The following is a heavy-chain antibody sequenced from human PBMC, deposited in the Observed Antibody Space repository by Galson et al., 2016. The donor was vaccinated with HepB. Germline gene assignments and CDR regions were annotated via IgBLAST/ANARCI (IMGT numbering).Heavy chain of an antibody. CDR2: ISYDGSNKYYADGSNK. CDR3: ARDLTIFCCGDCYDSGDAFDM. CDR1: GFTFSSYA. Sequence: SLRLSCAASGFTFSSYAMHWVRQAPGKGLEWVAVISYDGSNKYYADGSNKYYADSVRGRFTISRDSSKNTLYLQMNSLRAEDTAVYYCARDLTIFCCGDCYDSGDAFDMWGQGTMVTISS. D-gene: IGHD2-21*02. V-gene: IGHV3-30-3*01. J-gene: IGHJ3*02.